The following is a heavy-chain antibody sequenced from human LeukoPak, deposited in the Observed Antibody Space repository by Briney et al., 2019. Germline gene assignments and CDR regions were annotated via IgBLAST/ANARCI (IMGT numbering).Heavy chain of an antibody. J-gene: IGHJ5*02. Sequence: GGSLRLSCAASGFTFSSSSMTWVRQAPGKGLEWVSNIRSNGRDTFYLDSVKGRYTISRDNSKNTLYLEMNSLRAEDTAVYYCARGGYTTWFDPWGQGTLVTVSS. CDR1: GFTFSSSS. D-gene: IGHD2-15*01. V-gene: IGHV3-23*01. CDR3: ARGGYTTWFDP. CDR2: IRSNGRDT.